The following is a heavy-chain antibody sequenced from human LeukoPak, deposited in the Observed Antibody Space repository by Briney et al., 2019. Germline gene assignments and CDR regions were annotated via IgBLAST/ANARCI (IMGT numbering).Heavy chain of an antibody. CDR1: GYTFTGYY. V-gene: IGHV1-69*04. CDR3: ARDGDPLWFGELSTRPYYYYMDV. J-gene: IGHJ6*03. D-gene: IGHD3-10*01. Sequence: GASVKVSCKASGYTFTGYYMHWVRQAPGQGLEWMGRIIPILGIANYAQKFQGRVTTTADKSTSTAYMELSSLRSEDTAVYYCARDGDPLWFGELSTRPYYYYMDVWGKGTTVTVSS. CDR2: IIPILGIA.